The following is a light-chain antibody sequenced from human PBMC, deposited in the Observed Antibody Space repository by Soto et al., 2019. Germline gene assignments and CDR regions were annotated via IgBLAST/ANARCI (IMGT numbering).Light chain of an antibody. J-gene: IGLJ1*01. CDR1: SSDVGRYNF. CDR3: CTYAGSYTHV. V-gene: IGLV2-11*01. CDR2: EVI. Sequence: QSALTQPRSVSGSPRQSVTISCTGNSSDVGRYNFVSWYQQHRDKALRCMICEVIKRPSGVPARFSGSKSGSTASLTIYGLHAEDEADYHGCTYAGSYTHVLGTGTKVTAL.